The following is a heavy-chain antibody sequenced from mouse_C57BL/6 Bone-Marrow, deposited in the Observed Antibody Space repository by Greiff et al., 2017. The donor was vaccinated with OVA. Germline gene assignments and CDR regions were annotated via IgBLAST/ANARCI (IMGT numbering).Heavy chain of an antibody. CDR3: ARDILRHGVYVDY. Sequence: QVQLQQPGAELVKPGASVKLSCKASGYTFTSYWMHWVKQRPGQGLEWIGMIHPNSGSTNYNEKFKSKATLTVDKSSSTAYMQLSSLTSEDSAVYCCARDILRHGVYVDYWGQGTTLTVSS. V-gene: IGHV1-64*01. D-gene: IGHD1-3*01. J-gene: IGHJ2*01. CDR2: IHPNSGST. CDR1: GYTFTSYW.